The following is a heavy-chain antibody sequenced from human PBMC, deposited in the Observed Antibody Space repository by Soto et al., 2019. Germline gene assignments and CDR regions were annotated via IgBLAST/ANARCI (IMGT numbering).Heavy chain of an antibody. V-gene: IGHV2-5*02. D-gene: IGHD2-2*01. Sequence: SGPTLVNPTQTLTLTCTFSGFSITGNGEGVGWIRQPPGKALEWLALIYWADDKRYSPSLRNRLTITLDNSKDQVILTMTDIGPADTDTYYCAHGYVQLLATFHYFDHWGQGTHVTVSS. CDR1: GFSITGNGEG. CDR3: AHGYVQLLATFHYFDH. J-gene: IGHJ4*02. CDR2: IYWADDK.